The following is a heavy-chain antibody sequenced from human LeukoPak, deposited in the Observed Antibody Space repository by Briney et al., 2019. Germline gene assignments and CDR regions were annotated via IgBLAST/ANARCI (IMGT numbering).Heavy chain of an antibody. J-gene: IGHJ4*02. Sequence: SETLSLTCTVSGGSISSGGYYWSWIRQPPGKGLEWIGYIYYSGSTYYNPSLKSRVTISVDTSKNQFSLKLSSVTAADTAVYYCARDYGDPSPFFDYWGQGTLVTVSS. CDR2: IYYSGST. D-gene: IGHD4-17*01. CDR1: GGSISSGGYY. CDR3: ARDYGDPSPFFDY. V-gene: IGHV4-30-4*08.